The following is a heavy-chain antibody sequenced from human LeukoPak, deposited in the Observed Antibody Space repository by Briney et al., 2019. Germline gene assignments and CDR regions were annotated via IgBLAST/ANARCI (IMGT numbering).Heavy chain of an antibody. J-gene: IGHJ4*02. Sequence: PSETLSLTCTVSGGSISTCYWNWIRQPPGKGLEWIGYIYHSGSTNYNPSLQSRVTISVDTSKNQFSLNLNSVTAADTAVYYCAARSGFLFDYWGQGTLVTVSS. CDR3: AARSGFLFDY. V-gene: IGHV4-59*12. CDR1: GGSISTCY. CDR2: IYHSGST. D-gene: IGHD3-10*01.